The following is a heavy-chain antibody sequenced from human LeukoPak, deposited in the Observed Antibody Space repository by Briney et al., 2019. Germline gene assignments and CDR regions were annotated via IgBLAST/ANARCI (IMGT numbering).Heavy chain of an antibody. CDR3: ARARWDYYGSGSQFDY. V-gene: IGHV4-59*01. J-gene: IGHJ4*02. CDR1: GGSISSYY. CDR2: IYYSGST. D-gene: IGHD3-10*01. Sequence: SETLSLTCTVSGGSISSYYWSWIRQPPGKGLEWIGYIYYSGSTNYNPSLKSRVTISVDTSKNQFSLKLSSVTAADTAVYYCARARWDYYGSGSQFDYWGQGTLVTVSS.